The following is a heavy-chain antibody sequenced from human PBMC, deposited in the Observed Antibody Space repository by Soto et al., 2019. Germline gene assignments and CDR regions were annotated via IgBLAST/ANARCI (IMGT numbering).Heavy chain of an antibody. CDR2: ISGGGDRA. D-gene: IGHD2-2*01. V-gene: IGHV3-23*01. CDR1: GFTFINYA. J-gene: IGHJ2*01. CDR3: ARKVLGSTSRPDWWYFDL. Sequence: EVQLLESGGGLVQPGGSLRLSCVGSGFTFINYAMNWVCQTPGKGLEWVSTISGGGDRAFDADTVKGRFTISRDNSKNTVNLRMNRLRADDTAVYYCARKVLGSTSRPDWWYFDLWGRGTLVTVSS.